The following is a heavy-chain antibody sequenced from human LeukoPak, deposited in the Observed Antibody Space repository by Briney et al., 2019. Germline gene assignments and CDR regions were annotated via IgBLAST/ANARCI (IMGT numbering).Heavy chain of an antibody. D-gene: IGHD4/OR15-4a*01. CDR3: ARVINSFGAHYFDY. Sequence: SETLSLTCAVFGGSFSDYYWTWIRQSPGKGLEWIGDIDHSGSSSHNPSLRSRVIMSADTSKNQISLRLSSVTAADTAVYYCARVINSFGAHYFDYWGQGTLVTVSS. J-gene: IGHJ4*02. CDR2: IDHSGSS. V-gene: IGHV4-34*01. CDR1: GGSFSDYY.